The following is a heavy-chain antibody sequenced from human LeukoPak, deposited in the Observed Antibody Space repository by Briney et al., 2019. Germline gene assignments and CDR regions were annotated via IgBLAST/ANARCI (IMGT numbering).Heavy chain of an antibody. CDR3: ARSLSIAVAGDYGMDV. D-gene: IGHD6-19*01. CDR1: GGTFSSYA. CDR2: IIPIFGTA. V-gene: IGHV1-69*13. J-gene: IGHJ6*02. Sequence: EASVKVSCKASGGTFSSYAISWVRQAPGQGLEWMGGIIPIFGTANYAQKFQGRVTITADESTSTAYMELSSLRSEDTAVYYCARSLSIAVAGDYGMDVWGQGTTVTVSS.